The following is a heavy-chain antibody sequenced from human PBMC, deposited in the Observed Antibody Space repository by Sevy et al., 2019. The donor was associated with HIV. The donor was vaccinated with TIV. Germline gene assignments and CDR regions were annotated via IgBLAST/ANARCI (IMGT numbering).Heavy chain of an antibody. D-gene: IGHD2-2*01. Sequence: GGSLRLSCAASGFTFSSYAMNWVRQAPGKGLEWVSTITGSGGNTYYRDSVKGRFTISRDNSKNTLYLQMNSLRAEDTALYYCAKGQASCGSTSCSDIFYYGMDVWGQGTTVTVSS. CDR2: ITGSGGNT. V-gene: IGHV3-23*01. CDR1: GFTFSSYA. CDR3: AKGQASCGSTSCSDIFYYGMDV. J-gene: IGHJ6*02.